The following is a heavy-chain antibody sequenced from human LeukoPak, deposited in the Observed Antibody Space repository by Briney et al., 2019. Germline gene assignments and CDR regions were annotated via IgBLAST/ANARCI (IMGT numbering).Heavy chain of an antibody. CDR3: ARRDCGGDCYSSYYYYYGMHV. CDR1: EDTFSRNA. V-gene: IGHV1-69*13. CDR2: IIPIFGAA. Sequence: GASVKVSCKASEDTFSRNAISWMRQAPGQGLEWMGGIIPIFGAANYAQEFQGRVTITADESTTTVFMELSSLRSEDTAVYYCARRDCGGDCYSSYYYYYGMHVWGQGTTVIVSS. J-gene: IGHJ6*02. D-gene: IGHD2-21*02.